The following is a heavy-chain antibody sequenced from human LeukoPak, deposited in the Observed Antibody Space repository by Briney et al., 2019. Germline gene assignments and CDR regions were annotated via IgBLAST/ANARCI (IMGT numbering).Heavy chain of an antibody. Sequence: ASVKVSCKASGYTFTGYYMHWVRQAPGQGLEWMGWINPNSGGTNYAQKFQGRVTMTRGTSISTAYMELSRLRSDDTAVYYCARGSGWYQRDFDYWGQGTLVTVSS. CDR1: GYTFTGYY. CDR3: ARGSGWYQRDFDY. J-gene: IGHJ4*02. V-gene: IGHV1-2*02. CDR2: INPNSGGT. D-gene: IGHD6-19*01.